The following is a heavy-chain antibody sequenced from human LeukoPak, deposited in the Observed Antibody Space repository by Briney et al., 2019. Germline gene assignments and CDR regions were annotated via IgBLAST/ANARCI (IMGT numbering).Heavy chain of an antibody. Sequence: HWASVKVSCKASGYTFTGYYMHWVRQAPGQGLEWMGWINPNSGGTNYAQKFQGRVTMTRDTSISTAYMELSRLRSDDTAVYYCARVAGGSRLRYFDYWGQGTLVTVSS. CDR1: GYTFTGYY. CDR2: INPNSGGT. D-gene: IGHD3-16*01. V-gene: IGHV1-2*02. J-gene: IGHJ4*02. CDR3: ARVAGGSRLRYFDY.